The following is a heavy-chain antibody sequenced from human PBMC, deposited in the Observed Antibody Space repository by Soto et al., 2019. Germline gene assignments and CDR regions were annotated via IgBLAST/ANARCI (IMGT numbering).Heavy chain of an antibody. D-gene: IGHD3-9*01. CDR3: ATRYLLLDYGMDV. Sequence: GESLKISCKGSGYSFTSYWIGWVRQMPGKGLEWMGIIYPGDSDTRYSPSFQGQVTISADKSISTAYLQWSSLKASDTAMYYCATRYLLLDYGMDVWGQGTTVTVSS. J-gene: IGHJ6*02. CDR1: GYSFTSYW. CDR2: IYPGDSDT. V-gene: IGHV5-51*01.